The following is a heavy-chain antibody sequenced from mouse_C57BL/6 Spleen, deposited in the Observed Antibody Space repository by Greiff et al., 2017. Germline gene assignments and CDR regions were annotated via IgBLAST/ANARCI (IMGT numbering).Heavy chain of an antibody. CDR3: TYSNSLFAY. CDR1: GFTFSDAW. V-gene: IGHV6-6*01. CDR2: IRNKDNNPAT. D-gene: IGHD2-5*01. J-gene: IGHJ3*01. Sequence: EVMLVESGGGLVQPGGSMKLSCAASGFTFSDAWMDWVRQSPEKGLEWVAEIRNKDNNPATYYAESVKGRFTISRDASKSSVYLQMNSLRAEDAGIYYCTYSNSLFAYWGQGTLVTVSA.